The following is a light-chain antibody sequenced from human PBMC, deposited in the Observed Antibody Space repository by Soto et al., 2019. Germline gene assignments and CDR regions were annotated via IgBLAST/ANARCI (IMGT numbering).Light chain of an antibody. Sequence: QSALTQPASVSGSPGQSITISCTGTSSDVGSYNLVSWYQQHPGKAPKLMIYEVSKRPSGVSNRFSGSKSGNTASLTISELQAEDEADYYCCSYAGSFHVVFGGGTKLTVL. V-gene: IGLV2-23*02. CDR3: CSYAGSFHVV. J-gene: IGLJ2*01. CDR1: SSDVGSYNL. CDR2: EVS.